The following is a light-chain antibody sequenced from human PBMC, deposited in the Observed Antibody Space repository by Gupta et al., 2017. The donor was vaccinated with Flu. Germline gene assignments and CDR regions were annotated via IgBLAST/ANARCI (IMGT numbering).Light chain of an antibody. CDR1: QSVSSDY. V-gene: IGKV3-20*01. CDR3: QQYGSSPMYT. CDR2: GAS. Sequence: TLSLSPGERDTLSCRASQSVSSDYLTWYQQKPGQAPRLLIYGASSRATGVPDRFSGSGSATDFTLTISRLEPEDFAVYYCQQYGSSPMYTFGQGTKLEI. J-gene: IGKJ2*01.